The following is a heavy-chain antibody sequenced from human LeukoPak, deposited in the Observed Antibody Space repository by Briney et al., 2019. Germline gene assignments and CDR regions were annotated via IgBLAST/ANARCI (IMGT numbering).Heavy chain of an antibody. Sequence: GGSLRLSCAASGFTFSSYDMHWVRQAPGKGLEWVACIRYDGNNKYYADSVKGRFTISRDNSKNTLYLQMNSLRAEDTAVYYCAKPATDGSGSYPNFDYWGQGTLVTVSS. CDR2: IRYDGNNK. D-gene: IGHD3-10*01. J-gene: IGHJ4*02. V-gene: IGHV3-30*02. CDR1: GFTFSSYD. CDR3: AKPATDGSGSYPNFDY.